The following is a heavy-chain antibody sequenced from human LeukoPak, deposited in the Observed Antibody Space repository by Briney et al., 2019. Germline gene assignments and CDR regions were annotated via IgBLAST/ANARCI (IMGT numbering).Heavy chain of an antibody. CDR1: GGSISSGDYS. D-gene: IGHD3-22*01. J-gene: IGHJ3*02. CDR2: IYHSGST. Sequence: SETLSLTCAVSGGSISSGDYSWSWIRQPPGKGLEWIGYIYHSGSTYYNPSLKSRVTISVDRSKNQFSLKLSSVTAADTAVYYCARDRNYYDSSGARTYAFDIWGQGTMVTVSS. V-gene: IGHV4-30-2*01. CDR3: ARDRNYYDSSGARTYAFDI.